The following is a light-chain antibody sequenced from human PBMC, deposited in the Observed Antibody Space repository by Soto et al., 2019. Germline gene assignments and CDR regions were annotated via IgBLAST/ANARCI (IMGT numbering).Light chain of an antibody. CDR3: LQYASEPLT. CDR2: GAS. Sequence: ETVLTQSPGTLSLSPGQRATLSCRASQSVAVNFFAWYQHTPRPGPLLLISGASSRATGIPDRFSGSGSGTDFSLTISRLQPEDVSVYYCLQYASEPLTFGGGTKVDI. V-gene: IGKV3-20*01. CDR1: QSVAVNF. J-gene: IGKJ4*01.